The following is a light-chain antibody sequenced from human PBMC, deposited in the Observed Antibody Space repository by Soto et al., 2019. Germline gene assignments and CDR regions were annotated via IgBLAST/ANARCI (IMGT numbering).Light chain of an antibody. CDR3: LQDYNYPRT. V-gene: IGKV1-6*01. CDR2: AAS. J-gene: IGKJ3*01. CDR1: QGIRND. Sequence: IQMTQVPSSLSASVGDRVTITCRASQGIRNDLGWYQQKPGKAPKLLIYAASSLHSGVPSRFSDSRTGTDFTLNISRLQPEDFATYYCLQDYNYPRTFGPGTKVDIK.